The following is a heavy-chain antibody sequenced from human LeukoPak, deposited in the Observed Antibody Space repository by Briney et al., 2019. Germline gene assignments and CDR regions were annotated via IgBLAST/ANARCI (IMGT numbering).Heavy chain of an antibody. D-gene: IGHD3-3*01. Sequence: ASVKVSCKASGYTFTGYYMHWVRQAPGQGLEWMGWINPNSGGTNYAQKFQGRVTMARDTSISTAYMELSSLRSDDTAVYYCARGGATIFGVVINWFDPWGQGTLVTVSS. J-gene: IGHJ5*02. V-gene: IGHV1-2*02. CDR2: INPNSGGT. CDR3: ARGGATIFGVVINWFDP. CDR1: GYTFTGYY.